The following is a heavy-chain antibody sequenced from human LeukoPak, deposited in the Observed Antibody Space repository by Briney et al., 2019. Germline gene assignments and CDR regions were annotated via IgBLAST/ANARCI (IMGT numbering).Heavy chain of an antibody. CDR2: ISGSGVNT. J-gene: IGHJ3*02. D-gene: IGHD3-22*01. CDR3: AKDLRYYDNNGYPDACDI. V-gene: IGHV3-23*01. CDR1: GFTFSSYA. Sequence: GGSLRLSCAASGFTFSSYAMRWVRQAPGKGLARVSAISGSGVNTFYADSVNGRFTISSDNSKNKLYMQMSSRRAEDTAVYYCAKDLRYYDNNGYPDACDIGGQGTMVTVSS.